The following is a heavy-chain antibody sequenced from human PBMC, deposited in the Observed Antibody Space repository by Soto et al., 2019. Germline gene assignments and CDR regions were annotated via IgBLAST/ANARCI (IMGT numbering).Heavy chain of an antibody. CDR2: INPGDSET. CDR3: ARQIYDSDTGPNFQYYFDS. J-gene: IGHJ4*02. CDR1: GYSFTSYW. D-gene: IGHD3-22*01. Sequence: GESLKISCKGSGYSFTSYWIAWVRQMPGKGLEWMAIINPGDSETKYSPSFRGHVTISVTKSITTVFLQWSSLRASDTAMYYCARQIYDSDTGPNFQYYFDSWGQGTPVTVSS. V-gene: IGHV5-51*01.